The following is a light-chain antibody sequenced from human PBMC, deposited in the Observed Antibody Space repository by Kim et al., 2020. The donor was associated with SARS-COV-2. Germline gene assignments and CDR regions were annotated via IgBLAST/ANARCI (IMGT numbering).Light chain of an antibody. CDR2: GAS. Sequence: VSPGERATLSCRASQSVGSNVAWFHQKLGQAPRLLIYGASTRATDTPPRFSGSGSETEFTLTITSLQSEDFAVYFCQHYDNWPPYTFGQGTKLEI. CDR3: QHYDNWPPYT. V-gene: IGKV3-15*01. J-gene: IGKJ2*01. CDR1: QSVGSN.